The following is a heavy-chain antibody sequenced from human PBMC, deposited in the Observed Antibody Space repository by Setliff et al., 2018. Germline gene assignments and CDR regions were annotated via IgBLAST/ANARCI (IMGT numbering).Heavy chain of an antibody. CDR1: GFTFIGSA. D-gene: IGHD6-19*01. Sequence: GGSLRLSCAASGFTFIGSAMHWVRQASGKGLEWVGRIRSKADNYATAYAASVRGRFTISRDASKNTAYLQMNSLKTEDTAVYYCILIGSSADAFDIWGQGTMVTVSS. V-gene: IGHV3-73*01. CDR3: ILIGSSADAFDI. J-gene: IGHJ3*02. CDR2: IRSKADNYAT.